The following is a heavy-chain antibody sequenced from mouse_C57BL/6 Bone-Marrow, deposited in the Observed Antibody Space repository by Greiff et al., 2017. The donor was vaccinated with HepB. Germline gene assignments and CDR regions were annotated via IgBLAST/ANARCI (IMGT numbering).Heavy chain of an antibody. CDR3: TAFITTVVAKFDY. D-gene: IGHD1-1*01. J-gene: IGHJ2*01. CDR1: GFNIKDYY. Sequence: EVQLVESGAELVRPGASVKLSCTASGFNIKDYYMHWVKQRPEQGLEWIGWIDPENGDTEYASKFQGKATITADTSSNTAYLQLSSLTSEDTAVYYCTAFITTVVAKFDYWGQGTTLTVSS. CDR2: IDPENGDT. V-gene: IGHV14-4*01.